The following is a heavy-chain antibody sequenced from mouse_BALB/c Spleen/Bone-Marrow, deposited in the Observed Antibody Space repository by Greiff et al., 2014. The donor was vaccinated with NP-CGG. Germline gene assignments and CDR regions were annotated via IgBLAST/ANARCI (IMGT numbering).Heavy chain of an antibody. CDR3: ARRGNWGYAMDY. CDR1: GYSFTSYY. Sequence: QVQLQQSGPELVKPGASVKISCEASGYSFTSYYIHWVKQRPGQGLEWIGWIFPGSGNIKYNEKFKGEATLTADTSSSTAYMRLSSLTSEDSAVYFCARRGNWGYAMDYWGLGTSVTVSS. V-gene: IGHV1-66*01. J-gene: IGHJ4*01. CDR2: IFPGSGNI. D-gene: IGHD2-1*01.